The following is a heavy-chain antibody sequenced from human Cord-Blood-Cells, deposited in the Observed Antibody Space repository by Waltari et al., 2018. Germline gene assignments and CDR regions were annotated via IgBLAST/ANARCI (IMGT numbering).Heavy chain of an antibody. CDR3: ARGWGHIVVVTAPYFDY. V-gene: IGHV3-30*04. CDR1: GFTFSSYA. Sequence: QVQLVESGGGVVQPGRSLRLSCAASGFTFSSYAMHWVRQAPGKGLEWVAVISYDGSNKYYADSGKGRFTISRDNSKNTLYLQMSSLRAEDTAVYYCARGWGHIVVVTAPYFDYWGQGTLVTVSS. J-gene: IGHJ4*02. D-gene: IGHD2-21*02. CDR2: ISYDGSNK.